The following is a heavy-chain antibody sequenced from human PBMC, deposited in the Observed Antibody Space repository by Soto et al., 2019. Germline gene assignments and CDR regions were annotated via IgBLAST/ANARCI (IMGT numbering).Heavy chain of an antibody. V-gene: IGHV3-30*18. CDR3: AKDRGSWEFDP. CDR1: GFTFSSYG. Sequence: QVQLVESGGGVVQPGRSLRLSCAASGFTFSSYGMHWVRQAPGKGLEWVAVISYDGSNKYYADSVKGRFTISRDNSKNTLYPQMNSLRAEDTAVYYCAKDRGSWEFDPWGQGTLVTVSS. D-gene: IGHD1-26*01. J-gene: IGHJ5*02. CDR2: ISYDGSNK.